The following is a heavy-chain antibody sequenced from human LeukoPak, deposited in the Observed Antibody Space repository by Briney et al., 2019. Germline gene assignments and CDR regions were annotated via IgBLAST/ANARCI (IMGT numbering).Heavy chain of an antibody. CDR1: GFMFSSYG. V-gene: IGHV3-30*18. CDR3: AKDSVDTSMGLGY. J-gene: IGHJ4*02. CDR2: ISYDGSKR. Sequence: GGSLRLSCAASGFMFSSYGMHWVRQAPGKGLEWVVVISYDGSKRYYGDSVRGRFTISRDNTKNMLYLEMNSLREEDTAVYFCAKDSVDTSMGLGYWGQGTLVTVSS. D-gene: IGHD5-18*01.